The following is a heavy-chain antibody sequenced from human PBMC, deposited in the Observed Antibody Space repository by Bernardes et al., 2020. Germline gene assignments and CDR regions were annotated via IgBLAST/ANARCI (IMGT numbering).Heavy chain of an antibody. Sequence: AGSLRLSCAASGFTFSNYVMHWIRQAPGKGLEWVASILYDGSNHWYADSVKGRFTISRDNSKNTVYLQMNSLRAEDTAVYSCAREVGRKFYFDYWGQGTLVSVSS. V-gene: IGHV3-30-3*01. J-gene: IGHJ4*02. CDR3: AREVGRKFYFDY. CDR2: ILYDGSNH. CDR1: GFTFSNYV.